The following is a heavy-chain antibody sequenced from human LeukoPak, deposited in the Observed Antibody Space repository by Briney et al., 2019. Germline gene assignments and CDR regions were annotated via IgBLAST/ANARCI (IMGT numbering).Heavy chain of an antibody. Sequence: SSETLSLTCTVSGGPISSYYWSWIRQPPGKGLEWVGYIYYSGSTNYNPSLKSRVTISVDTSKNQFSLKLSSVTAADTAVYYCARARWGVKGYYYGMDVWGQGTTVTVSS. CDR1: GGPISSYY. CDR3: ARARWGVKGYYYGMDV. V-gene: IGHV4-59*01. CDR2: IYYSGST. D-gene: IGHD3-10*01. J-gene: IGHJ6*02.